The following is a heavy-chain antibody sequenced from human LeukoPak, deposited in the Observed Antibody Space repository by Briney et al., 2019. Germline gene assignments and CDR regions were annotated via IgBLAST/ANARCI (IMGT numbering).Heavy chain of an antibody. V-gene: IGHV3-7*03. Sequence: GGSLRLSCAASGFTFSSYWMSWVRQAPGKGLEWVANIKQDGNEKHYVDSVKGRFTISRDNVKNSLYLQMNSVRAEDTAFYYCARDKGGGEGSKFDSWGQGTLVTVSS. CDR1: GFTFSSYW. CDR2: IKQDGNEK. J-gene: IGHJ4*02. CDR3: ARDKGGGEGSKFDS. D-gene: IGHD2-21*01.